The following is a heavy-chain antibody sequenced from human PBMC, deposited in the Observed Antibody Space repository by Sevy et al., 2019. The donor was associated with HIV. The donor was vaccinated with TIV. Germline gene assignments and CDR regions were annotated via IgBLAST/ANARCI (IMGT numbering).Heavy chain of an antibody. CDR1: GFTFSSYE. CDR2: ISTNGGTT. V-gene: IGHV3-64D*06. D-gene: IGHD2-15*01. J-gene: IGHJ4*02. Sequence: GGSLRLSCSASGFTFSSYEMFWVRQAPGKGLEYISAISTNGGTTYYADSVKGRFTISRDNSKNTLDLQMSSLRPEDMAVYYCVKVLYCSGGGCYSAFNYWGQGTLVTVSS. CDR3: VKVLYCSGGGCYSAFNY.